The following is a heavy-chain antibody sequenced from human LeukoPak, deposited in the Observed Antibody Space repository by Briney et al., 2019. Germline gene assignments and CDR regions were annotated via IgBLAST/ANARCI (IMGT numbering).Heavy chain of an antibody. CDR1: GYSISSGYY. J-gene: IGHJ4*02. CDR3: ARQTRDGYSYGPGVY. Sequence: SETLSLTCAVSGYSISSGYYWGWIRQPPGKGLEWIGSIYHSGSTYYNPSLKSRVTISVDTSKNQFSLKLSSVTAADTAVYYCARQTRDGYSYGPGVYWGQGTLATVSS. CDR2: IYHSGST. V-gene: IGHV4-38-2*01. D-gene: IGHD5-18*01.